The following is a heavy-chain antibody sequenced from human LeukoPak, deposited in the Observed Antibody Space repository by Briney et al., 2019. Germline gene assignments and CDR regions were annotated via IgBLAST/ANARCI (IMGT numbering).Heavy chain of an antibody. V-gene: IGHV3-66*01. CDR1: GFTVSSNY. Sequence: GGSLRLSCAASGFTVSSNYMSWVRQAPGKGLEWVSVIYSGGSTYYADSVKGRFTISRDNSKNTLYLQMNSLRAEDTAVYYCARSGGIAVAGSMDYWGQGTLVTVSS. D-gene: IGHD6-19*01. CDR2: IYSGGST. CDR3: ARSGGIAVAGSMDY. J-gene: IGHJ4*02.